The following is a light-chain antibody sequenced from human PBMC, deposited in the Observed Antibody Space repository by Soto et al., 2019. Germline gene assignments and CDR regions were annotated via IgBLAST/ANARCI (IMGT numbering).Light chain of an antibody. J-gene: IGLJ2*01. CDR2: EVS. CDR3: SSYAGSNNFVV. V-gene: IGLV2-8*01. CDR1: SSDVGGYNY. Sequence: QSALTQPPSASGSPGQPVTTSCTGTSSDVGGYNYVSWYQQHPGKAPKLMIYEVSKRPSGVPDRFSGSKSGNTASLTVSGLQAEDEADYYCSSYAGSNNFVVFGGGTQLTVL.